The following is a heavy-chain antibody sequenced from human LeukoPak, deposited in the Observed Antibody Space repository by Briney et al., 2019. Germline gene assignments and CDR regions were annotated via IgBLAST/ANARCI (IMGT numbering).Heavy chain of an antibody. CDR2: INYSGRP. V-gene: IGHV4-38-2*02. D-gene: IGHD6-13*01. Sequence: SETLSLTCSVSGYSIGSGYDWAWIRQPPGKGLEWIGSINYSGRPYYNPSLKSRVTMSVDTSKNQFSLRLSSVNAADTAVYYCARDILATSIAAPYYWGQGTLVTVSS. CDR3: ARDILATSIAAPYY. J-gene: IGHJ4*02. CDR1: GYSIGSGYD.